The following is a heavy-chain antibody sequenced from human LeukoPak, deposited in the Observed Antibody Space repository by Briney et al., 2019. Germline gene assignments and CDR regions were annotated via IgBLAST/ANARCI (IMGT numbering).Heavy chain of an antibody. D-gene: IGHD5-24*01. Sequence: SQTLSLTCTVSGGSITGDSFYWSWIRQPAGKGQEWIGRVYTTGSTSYNPSLKSRVTVSVDTSNNYFSLNLNSVTSADTAVYYCARARDGLNAFDYWGQGTLVTVSS. CDR1: GGSITGDSFY. CDR3: ARARDGLNAFDY. J-gene: IGHJ4*02. V-gene: IGHV4-61*02. CDR2: VYTTGST.